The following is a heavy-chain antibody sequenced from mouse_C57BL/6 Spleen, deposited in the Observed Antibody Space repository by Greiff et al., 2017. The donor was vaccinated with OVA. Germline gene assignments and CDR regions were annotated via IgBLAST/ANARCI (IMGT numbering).Heavy chain of an antibody. CDR2: IDPSDSYT. V-gene: IGHV1-50*01. J-gene: IGHJ3*01. D-gene: IGHD4-1*01. Sequence: QVQLQQPGAELVKPGASVKLSCKASGYTFTSYWMQWVKQRPGQGLEWIGEIDPSDSYTNYNQKFKGKATLTVDTSSSTAYMQLSSLTSEDSAVYYCALLGGAWFAYWGQGTLATVSA. CDR3: ALLGGAWFAY. CDR1: GYTFTSYW.